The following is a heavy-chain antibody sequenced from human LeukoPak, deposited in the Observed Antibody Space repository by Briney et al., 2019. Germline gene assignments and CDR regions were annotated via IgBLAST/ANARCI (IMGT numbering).Heavy chain of an antibody. CDR2: INHSGST. CDR3: VRVRGYDYVWGSYRYFRPHYGMDV. D-gene: IGHD3-16*02. V-gene: IGHV4-34*01. Sequence: SETLSLTCAVYGGSFSGYYWSRIRQPPGKGLEWIGEINHSGSTNYNPSLKSRVTISVDTSKNQFSLKLSSVTAADTAVYYCVRVRGYDYVWGSYRYFRPHYGMDVWGQGTTVTVSS. CDR1: GGSFSGYY. J-gene: IGHJ6*02.